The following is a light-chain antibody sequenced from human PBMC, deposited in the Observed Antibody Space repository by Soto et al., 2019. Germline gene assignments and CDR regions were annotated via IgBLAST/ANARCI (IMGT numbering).Light chain of an antibody. CDR3: SSYTSSTTPWV. J-gene: IGLJ3*02. CDR1: SSDVGGYNY. Sequence: QSVLTQPASVSVSPGQSITISCTGTSSDVGGYNYVSWYQQHPGKAPKLMIYEVSNRPSGVSNRFSGSKSGNTASLTISGLQAEDEGFYYCSSYTSSTTPWVFGGGTKVTVL. CDR2: EVS. V-gene: IGLV2-14*01.